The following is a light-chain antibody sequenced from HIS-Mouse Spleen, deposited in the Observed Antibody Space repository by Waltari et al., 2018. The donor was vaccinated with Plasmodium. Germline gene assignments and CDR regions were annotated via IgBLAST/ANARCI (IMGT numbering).Light chain of an antibody. CDR1: QSVSSN. CDR2: GAS. V-gene: IGKV3-15*01. Sequence: EIVITQSPATLSVSPGERATLPCRPSQSVSSNLAWYQQKPAQAPRLLIDGASTRATGIPARFSGSGSRTEFTLTISGMQSEDFAVYYCQQYNNWPRVLTFGGGTKVEIK. J-gene: IGKJ4*01. CDR3: QQYNNWPRVLT.